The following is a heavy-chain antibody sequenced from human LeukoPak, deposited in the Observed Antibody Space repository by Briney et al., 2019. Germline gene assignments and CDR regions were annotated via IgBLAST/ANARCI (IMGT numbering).Heavy chain of an antibody. CDR2: ISSGGSYI. V-gene: IGHV3-21*01. CDR1: GFTFRTYY. Sequence: GGSLRLPCAASGFTFRTYYMNWVRQTPGKGLEWVSSISSGGSYIYYADSVKGRFTISRDNAKKSLYLQMNNLRAEDTAIYYCARDQGIEGPGNNWFDPWGQGTLVTVSS. D-gene: IGHD3-10*01. CDR3: ARDQGIEGPGNNWFDP. J-gene: IGHJ5*02.